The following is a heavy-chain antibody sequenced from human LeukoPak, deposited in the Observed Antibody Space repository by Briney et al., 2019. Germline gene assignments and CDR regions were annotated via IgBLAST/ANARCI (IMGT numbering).Heavy chain of an antibody. CDR1: GGSISSSNW. CDR2: IYHSGST. Sequence: SGTLSLTCVVSGGSISSSNWWSWVRQPPGKGLEWIGEIYHSGSTNYIPSLKTRITISVDKSKNQFSLRLSSVTAADTAVYSCARVLFRGSGNYLRMNWFDPWGQGTLVTVSS. V-gene: IGHV4-4*02. J-gene: IGHJ5*02. D-gene: IGHD3-10*01. CDR3: ARVLFRGSGNYLRMNWFDP.